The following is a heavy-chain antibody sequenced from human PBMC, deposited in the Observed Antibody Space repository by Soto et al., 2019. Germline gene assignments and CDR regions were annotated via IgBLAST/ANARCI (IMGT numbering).Heavy chain of an antibody. CDR1: GGSISSYY. CDR3: ARGYYGYGVKFAY. D-gene: IGHD3-10*01. V-gene: IGHV4-59*01. J-gene: IGHJ4*02. Sequence: TSETLSLTCTVSGGSISSYYWSWIRQPPGKGLEWIGYIYYSGSTNYNPSLKSRVTISVDTSKNQFSLKLSSVTAADTAVYYCARGYYGYGVKFAYWGQGTLVTVSS. CDR2: IYYSGST.